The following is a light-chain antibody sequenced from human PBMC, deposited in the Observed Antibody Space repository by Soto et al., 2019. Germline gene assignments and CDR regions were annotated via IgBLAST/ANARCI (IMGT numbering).Light chain of an antibody. V-gene: IGKV1-9*01. CDR2: DAS. CDR3: QQRSNWLT. CDR1: QGINNY. Sequence: DIQLTQSPSFLSASVGDRVTITCRASQGINNYLGWYQQKPGKAPKLLIYDASNRATGIPARFSGSGSGTDFTLTISSLEPEDFAVYYCQQRSNWLTFGGGTKVEIK. J-gene: IGKJ4*01.